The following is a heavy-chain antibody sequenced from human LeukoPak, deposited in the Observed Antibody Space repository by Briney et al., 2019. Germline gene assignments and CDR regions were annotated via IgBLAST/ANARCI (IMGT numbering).Heavy chain of an antibody. J-gene: IGHJ4*02. D-gene: IGHD3-3*01. CDR3: ARGQGRRTYYDFWSGYYTGSYFDY. V-gene: IGHV4-34*01. Sequence: TSETLSLTCTVSGGSITSYYWSWIRQPPGKGLEWIGEINHSGSTNYNPSLKSRVTISVDTSKNQFSLKLSSVTAADTAVYYCARGQGRRTYYDFWSGYYTGSYFDYWGQGTLVTVSS. CDR2: INHSGST. CDR1: GGSITSYY.